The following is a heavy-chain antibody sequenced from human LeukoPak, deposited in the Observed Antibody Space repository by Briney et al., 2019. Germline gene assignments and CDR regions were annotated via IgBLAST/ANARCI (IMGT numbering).Heavy chain of an antibody. CDR3: ARALGDYVLYGMDV. CDR2: IYYSGST. V-gene: IGHV4-31*03. J-gene: IGHJ6*02. D-gene: IGHD4-17*01. CDR1: GGSISSGGYY. Sequence: PSETLSLTCTVSGGSISSGGYYWIWIRQHPGKGLEWIGYIYYSGSTYYNPSLKSRVTISVDTSKNQFSLKLSSVTAADTAVYYCARALGDYVLYGMDVWGQGTTVTVSS.